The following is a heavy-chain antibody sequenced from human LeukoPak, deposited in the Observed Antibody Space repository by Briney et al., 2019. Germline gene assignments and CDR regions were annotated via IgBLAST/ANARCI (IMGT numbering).Heavy chain of an antibody. J-gene: IGHJ4*02. Sequence: GGSLRLSCEASGLMSWVRQAPGKGLEWVSSISRDGTTTYYAGSAKGRFTVSRDNSKNTLYLQMNSLRAEDTAVYYCAKDSAYGESGGDYWGQGTLVTVSS. V-gene: IGHV3-23*01. CDR1: GL. CDR2: ISRDGTTT. CDR3: AKDSAYGESGGDY. D-gene: IGHD4-17*01.